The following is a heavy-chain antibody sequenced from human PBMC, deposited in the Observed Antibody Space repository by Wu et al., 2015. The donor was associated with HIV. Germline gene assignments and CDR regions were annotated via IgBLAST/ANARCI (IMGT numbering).Heavy chain of an antibody. CDR1: RDALSNYA. Sequence: QVQLVQSGAEVKKPGSSVKVSCKASRDALSNYAFSWVRQAPGQGLEWMGRVIPMFGTTKYAQRFQGRITITADESRSTVYMELSSLRSEDTAVYFCARVESGKYSYYYYGMDVWGQGP. CDR3: ARVESGKYSYYYYGMDV. CDR2: VIPMFGTT. J-gene: IGHJ6*02. V-gene: IGHV1-69*13. D-gene: IGHD1-26*01.